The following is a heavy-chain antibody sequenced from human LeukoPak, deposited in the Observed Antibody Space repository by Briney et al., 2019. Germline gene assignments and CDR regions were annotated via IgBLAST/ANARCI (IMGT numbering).Heavy chain of an antibody. CDR3: ARDSLYSSGWYTPYYYYGMDV. V-gene: IGHV1-18*01. CDR2: ISAYNGNT. D-gene: IGHD6-19*01. Sequence: ASVKVSCKASGYTFTSYGISWVRQAPGQGLEWMRWISAYNGNTNYAQKLQGGVTMTTDTSTSTAYMELRSLRSDDTAVYYCARDSLYSSGWYTPYYYYGMDVWGQGTTVTVSS. CDR1: GYTFTSYG. J-gene: IGHJ6*02.